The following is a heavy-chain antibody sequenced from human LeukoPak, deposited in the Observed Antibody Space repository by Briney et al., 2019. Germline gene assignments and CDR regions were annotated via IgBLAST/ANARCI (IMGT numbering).Heavy chain of an antibody. J-gene: IGHJ5*02. Sequence: SETLSLTCTVSDDSFSTHYWTWIRQPPGKGLEWIGYISYSGSTNYNPSLKSRVTISVDTSKNQFSLKLSSVTAADTAVYYCARGRQFRRQLVFWSDPWGQGTLVTVSS. CDR1: DDSFSTHY. D-gene: IGHD6-13*01. V-gene: IGHV4-59*11. CDR2: ISYSGST. CDR3: ARGRQFRRQLVFWSDP.